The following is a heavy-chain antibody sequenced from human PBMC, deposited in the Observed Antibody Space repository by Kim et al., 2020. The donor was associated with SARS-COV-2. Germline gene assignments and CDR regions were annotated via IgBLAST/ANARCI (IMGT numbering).Heavy chain of an antibody. Sequence: GGSLRLSCAASGFTFSSYAMSWVRQAPGKGLEWVSAISGSGGSTYYADSVKGRFTISRDNSKNTLYLQMNSLRAEDTAVYYCAEAQIEIVVVPAAIGYWGQGTLVTVSS. V-gene: IGHV3-23*01. J-gene: IGHJ4*02. D-gene: IGHD2-2*01. CDR1: GFTFSSYA. CDR2: ISGSGGST. CDR3: AEAQIEIVVVPAAIGY.